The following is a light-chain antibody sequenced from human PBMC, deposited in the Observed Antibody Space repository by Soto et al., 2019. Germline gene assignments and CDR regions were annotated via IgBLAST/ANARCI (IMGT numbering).Light chain of an antibody. CDR3: QQSYSTPRT. V-gene: IGKV1-39*01. Sequence: DIQMTQSPSSLSASVGDRVTITCRASQSISSYLNWYQQKPGKAPQLLIYAASSLQSGVPSRFSGSGSGTDFTLTISSLQPEDFATYYCQQSYSTPRTFGQGTKVESK. J-gene: IGKJ1*01. CDR2: AAS. CDR1: QSISSY.